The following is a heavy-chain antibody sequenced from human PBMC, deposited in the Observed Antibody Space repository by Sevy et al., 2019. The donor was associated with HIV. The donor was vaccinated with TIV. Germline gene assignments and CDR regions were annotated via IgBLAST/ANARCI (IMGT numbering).Heavy chain of an antibody. CDR3: ARKGCTGPHDN. CDR2: FSFGCGKI. J-gene: IGHJ4*02. CDR1: GFAFYDYS. D-gene: IGHD2-8*02. Sequence: GGSLRLSCAASGFAFYDYSMSWIRQAPGKGLEWVATFSFGCGKINYADSVKGRFTISTDNSKNSFYLQMDNLRVEETALYYCARKGCTGPHDNWGQGTQVTVSS. V-gene: IGHV3-23*01.